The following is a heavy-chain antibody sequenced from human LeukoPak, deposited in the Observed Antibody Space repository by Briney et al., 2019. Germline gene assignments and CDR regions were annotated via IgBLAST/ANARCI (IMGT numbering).Heavy chain of an antibody. CDR1: GYTITSYG. Sequence: ASVKVSCKASGYTITSYGISWVRQAPGQGLEWMGWISAYNGNTNYAQKLQGRVTMTTDTSTSTAYMELSSLRSEDTAVYYCARDQGIFGVVINAYYFDYWGQGTLVTVSS. V-gene: IGHV1-18*01. D-gene: IGHD3-3*01. CDR3: ARDQGIFGVVINAYYFDY. J-gene: IGHJ4*02. CDR2: ISAYNGNT.